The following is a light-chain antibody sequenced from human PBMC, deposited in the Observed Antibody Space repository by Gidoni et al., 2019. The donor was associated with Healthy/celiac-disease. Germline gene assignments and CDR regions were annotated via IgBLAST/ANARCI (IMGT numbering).Light chain of an antibody. J-gene: IGKJ4*02. CDR1: QGISSA. CDR2: DAS. Sequence: ATPLTKSPSSLSASVGDRVTITCRASQGISSALAWYQQKPGKAPKLLIYDASSLESGVPSRFSGSGSGTDFTLTISSLQPEDFATYYGQQFNSYPLTFGGGTKVEIK. CDR3: QQFNSYPLT. V-gene: IGKV1-13*02.